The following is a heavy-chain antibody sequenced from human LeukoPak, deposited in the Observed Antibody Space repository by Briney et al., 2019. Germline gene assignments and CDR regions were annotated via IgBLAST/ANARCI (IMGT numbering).Heavy chain of an antibody. CDR1: GGSVSSGSYY. CDR2: IYYSGST. Sequence: SETLSLTCTVSGGSVSSGSYYWSWIRQPPGKGLEWIGYIYYSGSTNYNPSLKSRVTISVDTSKNQFSLKLSSVTAADTAVYYCARESASCDAFDIWGQGTTVTVSS. CDR3: ARESASCDAFDI. J-gene: IGHJ3*02. V-gene: IGHV4-61*01.